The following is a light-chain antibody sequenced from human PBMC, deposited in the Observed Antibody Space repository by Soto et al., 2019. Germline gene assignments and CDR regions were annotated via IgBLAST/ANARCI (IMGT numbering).Light chain of an antibody. CDR2: ETS. Sequence: DVQMTQSPSAMSASVGDRVTITCRASQDISRFVAWFQQKPGKAPERLIYETSNLQPGVPSRFSGSGSGTEFTLAISGLQPEGYATYYCLQHNSYPYTFGQGTKVDIK. J-gene: IGKJ2*01. V-gene: IGKV1-17*03. CDR1: QDISRF. CDR3: LQHNSYPYT.